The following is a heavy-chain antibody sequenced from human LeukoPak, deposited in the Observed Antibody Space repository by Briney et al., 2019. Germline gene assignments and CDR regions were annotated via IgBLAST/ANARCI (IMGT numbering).Heavy chain of an antibody. CDR3: ATTYHSDSSGYYRH. D-gene: IGHD3-22*01. V-gene: IGHV3-23*01. CDR1: GFTFSGYA. J-gene: IGHJ4*02. Sequence: GGSLRLSCAASGFTFSGYAMSWVRQAPGKGLEWVSAISGSGGSTYYADSVKGRFTISRDNAKNSLYLQMNSLRAEDTAVYYCATTYHSDSSGYYRHWGQGTLVTVSS. CDR2: ISGSGGST.